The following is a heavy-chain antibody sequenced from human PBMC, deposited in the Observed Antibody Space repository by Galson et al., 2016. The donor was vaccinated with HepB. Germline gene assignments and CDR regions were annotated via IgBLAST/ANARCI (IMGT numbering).Heavy chain of an antibody. CDR1: GFVFDDYG. Sequence: SLRLSCAASGFVFDDYGMSWVRQVPGKGLEWVSGIKWNGGSIGYADSVRGRFTISRDNAKNSLYLQMNSLRAEDTALYYCARSYGSGSYGRRNTPYYHYYGMDIWGQGTTVTVSS. CDR3: ARSYGSGSYGRRNTPYYHYYGMDI. J-gene: IGHJ6*02. V-gene: IGHV3-20*04. D-gene: IGHD3-10*01. CDR2: IKWNGGSI.